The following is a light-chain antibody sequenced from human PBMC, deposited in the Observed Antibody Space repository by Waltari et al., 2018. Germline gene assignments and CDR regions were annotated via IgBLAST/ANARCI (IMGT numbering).Light chain of an antibody. V-gene: IGLV2-14*01. CDR3: SSYTTTSSWV. CDR2: DVS. CDR1: SGDLGIYKF. Sequence: QSALPQPASVSGSPGQSITISCTGTSGDLGIYKFVSWYQKEPGRAPKIIVYDVSPPPSGVPNPFSGSKSGTTASLTISGLQAEDEADYYCSSYTTTSSWVFGGGTKLTVL. J-gene: IGLJ3*02.